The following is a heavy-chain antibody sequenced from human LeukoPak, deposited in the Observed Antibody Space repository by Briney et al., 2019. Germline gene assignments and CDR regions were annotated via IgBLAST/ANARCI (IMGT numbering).Heavy chain of an antibody. V-gene: IGHV1-2*02. CDR3: ATQRGSYLWGTDFDY. Sequence: ASVKVSCKASGYTFTGYYMHWVRQAPGRGLEWMGWINPNSGDTKYAQKFQGRVTMTRDTSISTAYMKLSRLRSDDTAVYYCATQRGSYLWGTDFDYWGQGTLVTVSS. J-gene: IGHJ4*02. CDR2: INPNSGDT. CDR1: GYTFTGYY. D-gene: IGHD3-16*01.